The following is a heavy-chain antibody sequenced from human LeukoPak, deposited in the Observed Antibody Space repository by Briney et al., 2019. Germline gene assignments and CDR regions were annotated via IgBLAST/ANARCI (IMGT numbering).Heavy chain of an antibody. CDR1: GGTFSSYA. Sequence: SVKVSCKASGGTFSSYAISWVRQAPGQGLEWMGGIIPIFGTTNYAQKFQDRVTITADKSTSTAYMELSSLRSEDTAVYYCARGGGTEWLLVPFEYWGQGTLVTVSS. CDR2: IIPIFGTT. V-gene: IGHV1-69*06. D-gene: IGHD3-22*01. CDR3: ARGGGTEWLLVPFEY. J-gene: IGHJ4*02.